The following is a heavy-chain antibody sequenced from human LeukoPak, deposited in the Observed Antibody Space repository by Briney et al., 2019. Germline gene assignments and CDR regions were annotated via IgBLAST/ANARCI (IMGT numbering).Heavy chain of an antibody. CDR3: AKERTQTTSFDY. CDR1: GFTFSTYA. V-gene: IGHV3-23*01. D-gene: IGHD2/OR15-2a*01. J-gene: IGHJ4*02. CDR2: ISGSGGNT. Sequence: PGGSLRLSCTPSGFTFSTYAMSWVRQAPGKGLEWVSLISGSGGNTYFADSVKGRFTISRDNSKNTLYLQMNGLRAEDTATYYCAKERTQTTSFDYWGQGTLVTVSS.